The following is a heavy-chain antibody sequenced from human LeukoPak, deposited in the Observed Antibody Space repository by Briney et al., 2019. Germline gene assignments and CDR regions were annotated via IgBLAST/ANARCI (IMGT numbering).Heavy chain of an antibody. D-gene: IGHD3-22*01. CDR2: IIPIFGTA. CDR1: GGTFSSYA. Sequence: SSVKVSCKASGGTFSSYAISWVRQAPGQGHEWMGGIIPIFGTANYAQKFQGRVTITADESTSTAYMELSSLRSEDTAVYYCARERRNYYDSSGYYYWGQGTLVTVSS. J-gene: IGHJ4*02. V-gene: IGHV1-69*01. CDR3: ARERRNYYDSSGYYY.